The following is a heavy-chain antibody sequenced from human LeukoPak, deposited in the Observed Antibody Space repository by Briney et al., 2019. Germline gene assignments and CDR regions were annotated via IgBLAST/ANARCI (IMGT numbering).Heavy chain of an antibody. CDR3: ARNSGAGYYFYMDV. D-gene: IGHD3-10*01. Sequence: PGGSLRLSCAASGFTFDDYAMSWVRQAPGKGLEWVSGINWNGGSTGYADSVKGRFTISRDNAKNSLYLQMNSLRAEDTALYYCARNSGAGYYFYMDVWGKGTAVTVSS. V-gene: IGHV3-20*04. CDR1: GFTFDDYA. CDR2: INWNGGST. J-gene: IGHJ6*03.